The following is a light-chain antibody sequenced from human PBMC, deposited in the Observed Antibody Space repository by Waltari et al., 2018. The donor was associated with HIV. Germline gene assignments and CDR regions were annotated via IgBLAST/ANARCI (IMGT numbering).Light chain of an antibody. CDR2: EVS. CDR1: SSDVGGYHY. J-gene: IGLJ1*01. Sequence: QSALTQPASVSGSPGQSITISFTGTSSDVGGYHYVSWYQQLPGKAPKLMISEVSNRPSGVSDRLSGSKSGNTASLTISGLQAEDEADYYCSSYTTGSTLVVFGTGTKVIVL. CDR3: SSYTTGSTLVV. V-gene: IGLV2-14*01.